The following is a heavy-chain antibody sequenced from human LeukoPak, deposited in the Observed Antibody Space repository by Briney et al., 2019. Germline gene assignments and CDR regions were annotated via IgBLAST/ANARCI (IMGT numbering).Heavy chain of an antibody. D-gene: IGHD6-25*01. V-gene: IGHV4-59*11. Sequence: PSETLSLTCIASGGSISTHYWNWIRQPPGEGLEWIGYMRYDGSTNYNPSLKSRVIISMDTSKNQLSLKLTSVTAADTAVYYCARGGEYSSEYNWFDPWGQGTLVTVSS. CDR3: ARGGEYSSEYNWFDP. CDR2: MRYDGST. CDR1: GGSISTHY. J-gene: IGHJ5*02.